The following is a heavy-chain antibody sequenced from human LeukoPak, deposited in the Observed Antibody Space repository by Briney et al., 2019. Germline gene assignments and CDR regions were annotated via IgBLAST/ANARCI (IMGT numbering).Heavy chain of an antibody. CDR3: ARDRPKSIQLWPDAFDI. Sequence: GGSLRLSCAASGFTFSSYSMTWVRQAPGKGLEWVSYISSSSSTIYYADSVKGRFTISRDNAKNSLYLQTNSLRDEDTAVYYCARDRPKSIQLWPDAFDIWGQGTMVTVSS. V-gene: IGHV3-48*02. CDR2: ISSSSSTI. CDR1: GFTFSSYS. D-gene: IGHD5-18*01. J-gene: IGHJ3*02.